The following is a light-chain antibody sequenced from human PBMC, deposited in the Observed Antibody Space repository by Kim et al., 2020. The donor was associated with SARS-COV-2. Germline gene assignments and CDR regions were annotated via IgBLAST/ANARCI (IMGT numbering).Light chain of an antibody. CDR2: GAS. V-gene: IGKV1-16*02. CDR1: ISNS. Sequence: ISNSVAWVQQKPGKAPKSLIYGASTLQSGVPSKFSGSGSGTDFNLTISGLQPEDFATYYCQHYKGYPFAFGPGTKVDIK. J-gene: IGKJ3*01. CDR3: QHYKGYPFA.